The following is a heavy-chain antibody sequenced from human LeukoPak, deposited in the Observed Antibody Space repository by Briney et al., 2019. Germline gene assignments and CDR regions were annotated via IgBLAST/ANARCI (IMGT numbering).Heavy chain of an antibody. CDR3: AKSPVVEWLWVDY. CDR1: GFTFSSYA. J-gene: IGHJ4*02. V-gene: IGHV3-30-3*02. Sequence: GGSLRLSCAASGFTFSSYAMHWVRQAPGKGLEWVAVISYDGSNKYYADSVKGRFTISRDNSKNTLYLQMNSLRAEDTAVYYCAKSPVVEWLWVDYWGQGTLVTVSS. CDR2: ISYDGSNK. D-gene: IGHD3-3*01.